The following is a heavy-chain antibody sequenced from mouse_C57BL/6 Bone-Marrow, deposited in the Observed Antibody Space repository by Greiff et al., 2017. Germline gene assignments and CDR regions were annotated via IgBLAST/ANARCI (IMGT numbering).Heavy chain of an antibody. CDR2: FDTGSGSI. CDR1: GYTFTEYT. CDR3: ERHEENDGYYAWFAY. J-gene: IGHJ3*01. D-gene: IGHD2-3*01. Sequence: VMLVESGAELVKPGASVKLSCKASGYTFTEYTIHWVKQRSGQGLEWIGWFDTGSGSIKYNEKFKDKATLTADKSSSPVYMELSRLTSEDSAVYFCERHEENDGYYAWFAYWGQGTLVTVSA. V-gene: IGHV1-62-2*01.